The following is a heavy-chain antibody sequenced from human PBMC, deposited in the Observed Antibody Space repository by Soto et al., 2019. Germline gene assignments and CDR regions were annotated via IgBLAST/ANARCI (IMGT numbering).Heavy chain of an antibody. J-gene: IGHJ6*02. CDR1: GDSITSGTIL. V-gene: IGHV4-30-4*01. CDR2: IHHSGTT. Sequence: QVRLQESGPGLVKPSQTLSLTCTVSGDSITSGTILWSWLRQPPGKGLEWMGFIHHSGTTFYNPSLKSRVMISGDTSENQISLKMTSVTAADTAVYYCARARGYCSGPRCSLFYFYGLDVWGQGTKVSVSS. D-gene: IGHD2-8*02. CDR3: ARARGYCSGPRCSLFYFYGLDV.